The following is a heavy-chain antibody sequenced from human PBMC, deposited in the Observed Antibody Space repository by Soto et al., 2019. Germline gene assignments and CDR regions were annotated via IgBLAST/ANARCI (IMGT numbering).Heavy chain of an antibody. CDR3: ARLSGDYGSGSSL. D-gene: IGHD3-10*01. Sequence: QVQLQESGPGLVKPSQTLALTCIVSGGSISSGSYYWSWIRQHPGKGLEWIGYIYYSGSTYYNPSLKSRVTISLDTSMNQFSLKLSSVTAADTAVYYCARLSGDYGSGSSLWGQGTTVTVSS. V-gene: IGHV4-31*03. CDR2: IYYSGST. CDR1: GGSISSGSYY. J-gene: IGHJ6*02.